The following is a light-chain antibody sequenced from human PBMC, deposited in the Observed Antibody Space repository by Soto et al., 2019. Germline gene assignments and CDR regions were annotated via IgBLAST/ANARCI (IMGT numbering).Light chain of an antibody. CDR2: DVN. V-gene: IGLV2-14*01. J-gene: IGLJ2*01. CDR1: SSDVGRYNY. Sequence: QSALTQPASVSGSPGQSIIISCTGTSSDVGRYNYGSWYQQHPGKAPKLMIYDVNNRPSGVSNRFSGSKSGDTASLTISGLQAEDVADYYCSSYTSSSTRVVFGGGTQLTVL. CDR3: SSYTSSSTRVV.